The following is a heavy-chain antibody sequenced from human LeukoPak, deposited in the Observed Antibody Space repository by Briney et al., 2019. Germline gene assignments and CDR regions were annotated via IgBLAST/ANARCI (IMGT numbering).Heavy chain of an antibody. V-gene: IGHV3-64*01. Sequence: GGSLRLSCAASGFTFSSYAMHWVRQAPGKGLEYVSAISSNGGSTYYANSVKGRFTISRDNSKNTLYLQMGSLRAEDMAVYYCARGIAARGFDYWGQGTLVTVSS. J-gene: IGHJ4*02. CDR2: ISSNGGST. D-gene: IGHD6-6*01. CDR3: ARGIAARGFDY. CDR1: GFTFSSYA.